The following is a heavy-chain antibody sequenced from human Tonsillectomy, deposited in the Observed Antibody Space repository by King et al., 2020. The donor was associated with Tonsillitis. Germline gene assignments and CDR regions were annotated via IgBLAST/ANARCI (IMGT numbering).Heavy chain of an antibody. V-gene: IGHV4-59*01. CDR3: ASTSQTWLQLRDATQLDY. D-gene: IGHD5-24*01. Sequence: VQLQESGPGLVKPSETLSLTCTVSGGSISNYYWSWIRQPPGKGLEWIGYIYYSGSTNYNPSLKSRVTISVDTSKNQFSLKLSSVTAADTALYYCASTSQTWLQLRDATQLDYWGQGTLVTVSS. CDR1: GGSISNYY. CDR2: IYYSGST. J-gene: IGHJ4*02.